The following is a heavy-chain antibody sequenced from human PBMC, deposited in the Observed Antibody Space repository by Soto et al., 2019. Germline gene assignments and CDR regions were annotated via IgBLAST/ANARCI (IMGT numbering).Heavy chain of an antibody. CDR1: GGTFSSYA. J-gene: IGHJ3*02. Sequence: QVQLVQSGAEVKKPGSSVKVSCKASGGTFSSYAISWVRQAPGQGLEWMGGIIPIFGTANYAQKFQGRVTITADKSTSTAYMELSSLRSEDTAVYYCATRPTTYYYDSSGYYPGDAFDIWGQGTMVTVSS. V-gene: IGHV1-69*06. CDR2: IIPIFGTA. CDR3: ATRPTTYYYDSSGYYPGDAFDI. D-gene: IGHD3-22*01.